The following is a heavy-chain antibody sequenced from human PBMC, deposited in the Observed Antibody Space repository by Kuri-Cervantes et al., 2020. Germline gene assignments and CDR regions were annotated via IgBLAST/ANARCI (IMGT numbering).Heavy chain of an antibody. V-gene: IGHV1-8*01. CDR3: ARDVEVGYDSSGYYVGVFDY. CDR2: MNPNSGNT. Sequence: ASVKVSCKASGYTFTSYDINWVRQATGQGLEWMGWMNPNSGNTGYAQKFQGRVTMTRNTSISTAYMELSSLRSEDTAVYYCARDVEVGYDSSGYYVGVFDYWGQGTLVTVSS. CDR1: GYTFTSYD. D-gene: IGHD3-22*01. J-gene: IGHJ4*02.